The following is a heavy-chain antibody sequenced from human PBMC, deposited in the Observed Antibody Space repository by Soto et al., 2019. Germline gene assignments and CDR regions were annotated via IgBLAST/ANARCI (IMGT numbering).Heavy chain of an antibody. V-gene: IGHV4-31*03. J-gene: IGHJ6*02. Sequence: SVTLSLTCTVSAGSISSGDYYWSWIRQHPGKGQARNDNTYYGGITPSYPALKSRDTISVDTDKKHYSMKLSYVTKGYTAVHYCGRARIAAAEPAPNHGNDVWGRGKTVTVYS. D-gene: IGHD6-13*01. CDR3: GRARIAAAEPAPNHGNDV. CDR2: TYYGGIT. CDR1: AGSISSGDYY.